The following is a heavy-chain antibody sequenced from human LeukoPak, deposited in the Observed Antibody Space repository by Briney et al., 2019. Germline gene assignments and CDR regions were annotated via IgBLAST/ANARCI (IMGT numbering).Heavy chain of an antibody. Sequence: GPSVKVSCKASGYTFTGYYMHWVRQAPGQGLEWMGWINPNSGGTNYAQKFQGWVTMTRDTSISTAYMELSRLRSDDTAVYYCARALRYFDWSDGGYFDYWGQGTLVTVSS. V-gene: IGHV1-2*04. J-gene: IGHJ4*02. D-gene: IGHD3-9*01. CDR2: INPNSGGT. CDR1: GYTFTGYY. CDR3: ARALRYFDWSDGGYFDY.